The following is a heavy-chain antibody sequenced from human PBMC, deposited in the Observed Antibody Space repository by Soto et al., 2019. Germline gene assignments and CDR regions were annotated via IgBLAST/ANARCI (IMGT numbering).Heavy chain of an antibody. CDR3: ARDTKIPANDIHDGF. CDR2: TNPNSGGT. CDR1: GFSFTNYY. V-gene: IGHV1-2*02. D-gene: IGHD2-2*01. Sequence: ASVKVSCKASGFSFTNYYLHWVRQAAGQGLEWLGWTNPNSGGTNYAQQFKGRVTMTRDTSITTAYMELSRLTSDDTAIYYCARDTKIPANDIHDGFCGQGTLVAVSS. J-gene: IGHJ1*01.